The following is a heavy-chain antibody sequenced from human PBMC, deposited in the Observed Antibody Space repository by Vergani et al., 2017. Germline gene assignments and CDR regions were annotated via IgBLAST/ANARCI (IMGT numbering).Heavy chain of an antibody. CDR1: GFTFSSYG. CDR2: ISYDGSNK. Sequence: QVQLVESGGGVVQPGRSLRLSCAASGFTFSSYGMHWVRQAPGKGLEWVAVISYDGSNKYYADSVKGLFTISRDNSKNTLYLQMNSLIAEDTAVFYFANERAVANYYDAFDIWGQGTMVTVSS. V-gene: IGHV3-30*18. CDR3: ANERAVANYYDAFDI. D-gene: IGHD6-19*01. J-gene: IGHJ3*02.